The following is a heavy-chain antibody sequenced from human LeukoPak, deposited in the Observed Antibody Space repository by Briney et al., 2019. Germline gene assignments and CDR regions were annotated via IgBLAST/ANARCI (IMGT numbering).Heavy chain of an antibody. V-gene: IGHV3-9*01. CDR2: ISWNSGSI. Sequence: GRSLRLSCAASGFTFDDYAMHWVRQAPGKGLEWVSGISWNSGSIGYADSVKGRFTISRDNSKNTLYLQMNSLRAEDTAVYYCAKAHLPYWGQGTLVTVSS. J-gene: IGHJ4*02. CDR3: AKAHLPY. CDR1: GFTFDDYA.